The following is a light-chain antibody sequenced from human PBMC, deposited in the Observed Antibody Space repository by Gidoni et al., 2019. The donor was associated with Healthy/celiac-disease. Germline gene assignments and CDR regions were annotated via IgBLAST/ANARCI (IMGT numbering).Light chain of an antibody. CDR1: QSITASY. Sequence: EAVLTQSPGTLSLSPGERATLSCRANQSITASYLGWYQQRPGQAPRLLMSGASSRASGIPGMFSGSGSRTDFTPTISRLEPEDFAVYFCQHYGPSPVFGGXTKVEIK. CDR3: QHYGPSPV. V-gene: IGKV3-20*01. J-gene: IGKJ4*01. CDR2: GAS.